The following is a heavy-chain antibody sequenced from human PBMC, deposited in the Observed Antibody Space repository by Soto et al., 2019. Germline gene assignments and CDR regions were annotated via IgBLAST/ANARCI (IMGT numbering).Heavy chain of an antibody. CDR2: MNPNSVNT. CDR3: ARPYYDYVWGSYRPDAFDI. D-gene: IGHD3-16*02. J-gene: IGHJ3*02. CDR1: GYTFTSYD. Sequence: ASVKVSCKASGYTFTSYDINWVRQATGQGLEWMGWMNPNSVNTGYAQKFQGRVTMTRNTSISTAYMELSSLRSEDTAVYYCARPYYDYVWGSYRPDAFDIWGQGTMVTVSS. V-gene: IGHV1-8*01.